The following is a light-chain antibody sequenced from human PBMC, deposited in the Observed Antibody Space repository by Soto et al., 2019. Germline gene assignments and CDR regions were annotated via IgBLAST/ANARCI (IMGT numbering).Light chain of an antibody. J-gene: IGKJ2*01. Sequence: DFVMTQSPDSLAVSLGERATINCKSSQSVLYDRNKKNYLAWYQQKPGQPPKALIYWASIRESGVPDRFSGGGSETDFTLTISNLQAEDVAVYFCQQYYTTPMYTFGQGTKLEIK. CDR3: QQYYTTPMYT. V-gene: IGKV4-1*01. CDR1: QSVLYDRNKKNY. CDR2: WAS.